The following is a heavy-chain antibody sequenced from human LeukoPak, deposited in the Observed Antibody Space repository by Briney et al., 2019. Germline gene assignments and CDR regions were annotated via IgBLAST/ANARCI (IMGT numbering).Heavy chain of an antibody. D-gene: IGHD3-9*01. Sequence: GGSLRLSCAASGFTSSSYWIHWVRQAPGKGLVWVSRINSDESSTSYADSVKGRFTISRDNAKNTLYLQMNSLSAEDTAVYYCARGGVRYFNAMDVWGKGTTVTVSS. CDR2: INSDESST. J-gene: IGHJ6*04. V-gene: IGHV3-74*01. CDR3: ARGGVRYFNAMDV. CDR1: GFTSSSYW.